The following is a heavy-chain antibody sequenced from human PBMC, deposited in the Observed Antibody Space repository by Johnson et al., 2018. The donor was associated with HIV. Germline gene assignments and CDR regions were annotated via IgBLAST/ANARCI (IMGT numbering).Heavy chain of an antibody. J-gene: IGHJ3*02. CDR3: AREGAAVGKAFAI. CDR2: ISWNSGSI. V-gene: IGHV3-9*01. D-gene: IGHD6-13*01. Sequence: LVESGGGLVQPGRSLRLSCAASGFTFDDYAMHWVRQAPGKGLEWVSGISWNSGSIGYADSVKGRFTISRDNAKNSLYLQMNSLRAEDTAVYYCAREGAAVGKAFAIWGQGTMVTVSS. CDR1: GFTFDDYA.